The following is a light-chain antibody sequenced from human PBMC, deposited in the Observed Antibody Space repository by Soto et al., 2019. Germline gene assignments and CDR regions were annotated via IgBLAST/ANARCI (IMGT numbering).Light chain of an antibody. CDR3: QFYDTSLSGSV. Sequence: QPVLTQPPSVSGAPGQRVTISCTGSSSNIGARYDVHWYQQRPGTAPKLLIYGNSNRPSGVPDRFSGSKSGTSASLAITGLQAEDEADYYCQFYDTSLSGSVFGGGTKLTVL. CDR2: GNS. J-gene: IGLJ2*01. CDR1: SSNIGARYD. V-gene: IGLV1-40*01.